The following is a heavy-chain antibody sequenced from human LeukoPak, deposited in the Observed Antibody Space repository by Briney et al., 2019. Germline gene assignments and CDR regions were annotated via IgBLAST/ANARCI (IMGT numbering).Heavy chain of an antibody. CDR1: GYTFTSHG. CDR3: ARTWDSSSWNYYYGMDV. D-gene: IGHD6-13*01. J-gene: IGHJ6*02. CDR2: ISAYNGNT. V-gene: IGHV1-18*01. Sequence: GASVKVSCKASGYTFTSHGISWVRQAPGPGLEWMGCISAYNGNTNYAQKFQGRVTMTTDTSTSTAYMELRSLRSDDTAVYYCARTWDSSSWNYYYGMDVWGHGTTDTVSS.